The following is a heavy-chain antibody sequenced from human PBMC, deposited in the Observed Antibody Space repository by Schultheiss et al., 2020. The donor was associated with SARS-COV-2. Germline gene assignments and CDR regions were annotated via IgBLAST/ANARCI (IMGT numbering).Heavy chain of an antibody. CDR1: TITFSKYW. Sequence: GGSLRLSCAVSTITFSKYWMHWVRQAPGKGLVWVSRINSDGSSTSYADSVKGRFTISRDNAKNTLYLQMNSLRADDTAVYYCAREPYSSSWSVDYWGQGTLVTVSS. V-gene: IGHV3-74*01. D-gene: IGHD6-13*01. J-gene: IGHJ4*02. CDR3: AREPYSSSWSVDY. CDR2: INSDGSST.